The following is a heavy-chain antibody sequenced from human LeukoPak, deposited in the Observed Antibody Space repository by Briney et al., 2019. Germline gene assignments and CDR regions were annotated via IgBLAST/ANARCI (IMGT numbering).Heavy chain of an antibody. J-gene: IGHJ6*03. Sequence: ASVKVSCKASGYTFTSYDINWVRQATGQGLEWMGWMNPNGGNTGYAQKFQGRVTITRNTSISTACMELSSLRSEDTAVYYCSRGPVTTSLNYYYYMDVWGKGTTVTVSS. CDR3: SRGPVTTSLNYYYYMDV. CDR1: GYTFTSYD. D-gene: IGHD4-11*01. CDR2: MNPNGGNT. V-gene: IGHV1-8*03.